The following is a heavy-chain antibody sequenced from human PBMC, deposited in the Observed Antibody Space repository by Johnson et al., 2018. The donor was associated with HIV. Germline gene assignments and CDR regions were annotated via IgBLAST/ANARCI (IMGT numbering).Heavy chain of an antibody. V-gene: IGHV3-33*06. CDR1: GFTFSGYG. Sequence: QVQLVESGGGVVQPGRSLRLSCAASGFTFSGYGMHWVRQAPGKGLEWVAVIWVGGRKNYYAHSGMGRFTISRDNSKNTLYLKMNGLRDEDTAVYYCAKDLSDIIRVHNFDVSDLWGQGTMVTVSS. CDR3: AKDLSDIIRVHNFDVSDL. CDR2: IWVGGRKN. D-gene: IGHD1-1*01. J-gene: IGHJ3*01.